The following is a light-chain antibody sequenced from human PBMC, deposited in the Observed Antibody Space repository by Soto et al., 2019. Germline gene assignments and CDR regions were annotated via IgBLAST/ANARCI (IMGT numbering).Light chain of an antibody. CDR3: CSYTRSDTLL. V-gene: IGLV2-23*02. Sequence: QSALTQPASVSGSPGQSITISCIGTSSDVGNYNFVSWYQHHPGKAPRLIISEVSNRPSGIPSRFSGSKSGNTASLTISGLRAEDEADYYCCSYTRSDTLLFGGGTKVNVL. CDR2: EVS. J-gene: IGLJ2*01. CDR1: SSDVGNYNF.